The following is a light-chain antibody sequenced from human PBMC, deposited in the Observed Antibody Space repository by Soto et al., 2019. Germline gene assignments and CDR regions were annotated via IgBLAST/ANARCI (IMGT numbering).Light chain of an antibody. Sequence: AERVTLSCRASQSVSSSYLTWYQQKPGQAPRLLIYGASTRATGVPARFSGSGSGTDFTLTISSLQPEDFAVYYCQQDYNLPWTFGQGTKVDIK. J-gene: IGKJ1*01. CDR2: GAS. CDR1: QSVSSSY. CDR3: QQDYNLPWT. V-gene: IGKV3D-7*01.